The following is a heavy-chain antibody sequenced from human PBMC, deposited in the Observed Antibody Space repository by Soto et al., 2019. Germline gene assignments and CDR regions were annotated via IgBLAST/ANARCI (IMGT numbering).Heavy chain of an antibody. J-gene: IGHJ3*02. CDR3: VKEAEYSSSMGAFDI. D-gene: IGHD6-6*01. V-gene: IGHV3-64D*06. CDR2: ISSNGGST. CDR1: GFTFSSYA. Sequence: GGSLRLSCSASGFTFSSYAMHWVRQAPGKGLEYVSAISSNGGSTYYADSVKGRFTISRDNSKNTLYLQMSSLRAEDTAVYYCVKEAEYSSSMGAFDIWGQGTMVTVSS.